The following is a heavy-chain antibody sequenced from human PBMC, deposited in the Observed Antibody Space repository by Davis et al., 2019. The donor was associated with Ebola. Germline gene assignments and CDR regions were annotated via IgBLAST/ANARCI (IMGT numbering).Heavy chain of an antibody. CDR1: GFTFSSYA. Sequence: PGGSLRLSCAASGFTFSSYAMHWVRQAPGKGLEWVSGISWNSGSIGYADSVKGRFTISRDNAKNSLYLQMNSLRAEDTALYYCAKDKYSYGLRDNWFDPWGQGTLVTVSS. V-gene: IGHV3-9*01. CDR3: AKDKYSYGLRDNWFDP. CDR2: ISWNSGSI. J-gene: IGHJ5*02. D-gene: IGHD5-18*01.